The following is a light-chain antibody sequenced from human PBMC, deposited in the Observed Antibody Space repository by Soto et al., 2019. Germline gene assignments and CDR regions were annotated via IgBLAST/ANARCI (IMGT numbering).Light chain of an antibody. V-gene: IGLV3-21*04. CDR1: NIGSKG. CDR3: QVWDSSSEHPKYV. CDR2: YDS. Sequence: SYELTQPPSVSVAPEKTARITCGGNNIGSKGVHWYQQKPGQAPMLAIYYDSDRPSGIPERFSGSNSGNTATLTISRVEAGDEADYYCQVWDSSSEHPKYVFGAGTKLTVL. J-gene: IGLJ1*01.